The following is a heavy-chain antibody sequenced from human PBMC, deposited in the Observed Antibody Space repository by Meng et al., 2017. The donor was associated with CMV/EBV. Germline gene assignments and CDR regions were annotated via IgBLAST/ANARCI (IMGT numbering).Heavy chain of an antibody. D-gene: IGHD6-19*01. V-gene: IGHV3-48*03. J-gene: IGHJ4*02. CDR1: GFTFSSYE. Sequence: GESLKIPCAASGFTFSSYEMNWVRPAPGKGLGWVSYISSRGSTIYYADSGKGRFTISRDNAKNSLYLQMNSLRAEDTAVYYCATPEGGWYDYWGQGTLVTVSS. CDR2: ISSRGSTI. CDR3: ATPEGGWYDY.